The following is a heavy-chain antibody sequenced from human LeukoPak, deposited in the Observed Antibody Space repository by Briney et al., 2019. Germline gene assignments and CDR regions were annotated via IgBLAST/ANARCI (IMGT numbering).Heavy chain of an antibody. CDR3: AKDNYLAVAGKKGDDDAFDI. CDR1: GFTFSHYG. CDR2: ISYDGSNK. V-gene: IGHV3-33*05. D-gene: IGHD6-19*01. J-gene: IGHJ3*02. Sequence: PGGSLRLSCITSGFTFSHYGMHWVRQAPGKGLEWVAVISYDGSNKYYADSVKGRFTISRDNSKNTLYLQMNSLRAEDTAVYYCAKDNYLAVAGKKGDDDAFDIWGQGTMVTVSS.